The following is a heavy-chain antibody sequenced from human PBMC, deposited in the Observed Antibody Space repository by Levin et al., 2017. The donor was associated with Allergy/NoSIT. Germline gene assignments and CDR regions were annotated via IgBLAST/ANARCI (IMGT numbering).Heavy chain of an antibody. Sequence: PGGSLRLSCKASGYTFTSYSINWVRQAPGQGLEWMGRISPYNGNTNYAQKFQGRVTVTTDTSTNTAYMELRSLRSADTAVYYCARGATVGDYWGQGTLVTVSS. CDR3: ARGATVGDY. V-gene: IGHV1-18*01. J-gene: IGHJ4*02. CDR2: ISPYNGNT. D-gene: IGHD4-23*01. CDR1: GYTFTSYS.